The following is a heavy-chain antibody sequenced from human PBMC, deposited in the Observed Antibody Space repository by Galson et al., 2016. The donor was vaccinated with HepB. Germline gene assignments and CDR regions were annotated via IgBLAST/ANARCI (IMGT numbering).Heavy chain of an antibody. J-gene: IGHJ4*02. V-gene: IGHV3-33*04. CDR1: GFTFKTYA. CDR2: IWHDGSKK. D-gene: IGHD6-19*01. Sequence: SLRLSCAASGFTFKTYAMHWVRQAPGEGLDWVAVIWHDGSKKYFADSTKGRFTVSRDNSKNTLYLQMNSLRVEDTAVYYCARGDPWYSSGWGPDYWGQGTLVAVSS. CDR3: ARGDPWYSSGWGPDY.